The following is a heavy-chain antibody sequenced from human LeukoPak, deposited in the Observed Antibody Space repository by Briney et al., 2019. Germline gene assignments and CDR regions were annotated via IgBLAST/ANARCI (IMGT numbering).Heavy chain of an antibody. CDR3: AKCRYDSSGYYFDY. CDR1: GFTFSTYW. D-gene: IGHD3-22*01. V-gene: IGHV3-7*05. Sequence: GGSLRLSCAASGFTFSTYWMSWVRQAPGKGLEWVANIEHDGSDQYYADSVKGRFTISRDNSKNTLYLQMNSLRAEDTAVYSCAKCRYDSSGYYFDYWGQGTLVTVSS. J-gene: IGHJ4*02. CDR2: IEHDGSDQ.